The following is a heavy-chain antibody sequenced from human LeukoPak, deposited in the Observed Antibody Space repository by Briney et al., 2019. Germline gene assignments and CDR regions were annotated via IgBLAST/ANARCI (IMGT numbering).Heavy chain of an antibody. CDR2: IIPIFGTA. Sequence: SSVKLSCKASGGTFSSYAISWVRQAPGQGLEWMGGIIPIFGTANYAQKFQGRATITADKSTSTAYMELSRLRSDDTAVYYCAIFPPDSRLDVWGQGTTVTVSS. CDR3: AIFPPDSRLDV. D-gene: IGHD6-6*01. V-gene: IGHV1-69*06. CDR1: GGTFSSYA. J-gene: IGHJ6*02.